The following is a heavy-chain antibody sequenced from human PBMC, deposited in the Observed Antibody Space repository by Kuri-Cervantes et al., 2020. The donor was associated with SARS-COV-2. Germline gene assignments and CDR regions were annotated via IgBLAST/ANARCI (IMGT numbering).Heavy chain of an antibody. V-gene: IGHV3-74*01. J-gene: IGHJ4*02. CDR3: ARDYYDSSGVY. Sequence: GESLKISCAASGFTFSSYWMHWVRQAPGKGLVWVSRINSDGGSTSYADSVKGRFTISRDNAKNTLYLQMNSLRAEDTAVYYCARDYYDSSGVYWSQGTLVTVSS. CDR1: GFTFSSYW. D-gene: IGHD3-22*01. CDR2: INSDGGST.